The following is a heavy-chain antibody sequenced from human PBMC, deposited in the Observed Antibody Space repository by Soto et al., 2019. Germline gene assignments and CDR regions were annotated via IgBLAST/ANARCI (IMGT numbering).Heavy chain of an antibody. D-gene: IGHD5-12*01. V-gene: IGHV4-31*03. Sequence: SETLSLTCTVSGGSISSGGYYWSWIRQHPGKGLEWIGYIYYSGSTYYNPSLKSRVTISVDTSKNQFSLKLSSVTAADTAVYYCASVRGYSGYDSGIIDYWGQGTLVTVSS. CDR1: GGSISSGGYY. J-gene: IGHJ4*02. CDR3: ASVRGYSGYDSGIIDY. CDR2: IYYSGST.